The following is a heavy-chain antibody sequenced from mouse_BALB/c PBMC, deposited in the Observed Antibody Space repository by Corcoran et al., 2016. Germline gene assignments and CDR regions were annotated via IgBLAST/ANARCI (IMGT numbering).Heavy chain of an antibody. CDR1: GYTFTSYV. Sequence: EVQLQQSGPELVKTGASVKMSCKAAGYTFTSYVMNWVKQKPGQGLEWIGYINPYNDGTKYNEKFKGKATLTSDKSSSTAYMELSSLTSEDSAVYYCAREGFAYWGQGTLVTVSA. J-gene: IGHJ3*01. V-gene: IGHV1S136*01. CDR3: AREGFAY. CDR2: INPYNDGT.